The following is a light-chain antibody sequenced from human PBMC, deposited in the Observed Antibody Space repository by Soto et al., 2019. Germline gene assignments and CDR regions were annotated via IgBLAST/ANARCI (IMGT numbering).Light chain of an antibody. CDR2: INT. CDR3: QSYDSSLSGVI. Sequence: QSVLTQPPSVSGAPGQRVTISCTGSSSNIGAGYDVHWYQQLPGTPPKLLIYINTNRPSGVPDRFSGSKSGTSASLAITGLQAEDEADYYCQSYDSSLSGVIFGGGTKL. J-gene: IGLJ2*01. CDR1: SSNIGAGYD. V-gene: IGLV1-40*01.